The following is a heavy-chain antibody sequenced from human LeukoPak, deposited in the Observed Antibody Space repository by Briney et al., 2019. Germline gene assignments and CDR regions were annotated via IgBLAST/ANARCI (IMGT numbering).Heavy chain of an antibody. CDR3: ARKYCTSTKCYHVDY. J-gene: IGHJ4*02. Sequence: GGSLRLSCAASGFTFSSYAMKWVRQAPGKGLEWVSSISDTGGTTYYTDSVKGRFTISRDNSKNTLYLQMNSLRAEDTAVYYCARKYCTSTKCYHVDYWGQGTLVTVSS. CDR1: GFTFSSYA. V-gene: IGHV3-23*01. D-gene: IGHD2-2*01. CDR2: ISDTGGTT.